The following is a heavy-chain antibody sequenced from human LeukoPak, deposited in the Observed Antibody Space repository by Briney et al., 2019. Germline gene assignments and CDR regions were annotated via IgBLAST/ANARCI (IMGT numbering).Heavy chain of an antibody. CDR2: ISYDGSNK. CDR3: ARDLPRDGYNYVLGY. Sequence: GGSLRLSCAASGFTFSSYAMHWVRQAPGKGLEWVAVISYDGSNKYYAGSVKGRFTISRDNSKNTLYLQMNSLRAEDTAVYYCARDLPRDGYNYVLGYWGQGTLVTVSS. V-gene: IGHV3-30*04. CDR1: GFTFSSYA. J-gene: IGHJ4*02. D-gene: IGHD5-24*01.